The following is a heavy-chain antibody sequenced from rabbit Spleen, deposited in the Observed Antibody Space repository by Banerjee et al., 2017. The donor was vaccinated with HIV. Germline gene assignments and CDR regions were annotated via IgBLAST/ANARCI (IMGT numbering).Heavy chain of an antibody. CDR2: IDPIFANT. D-gene: IGHD8-1*01. V-gene: IGHV1S47*01. J-gene: IGHJ4*01. CDR3: ARDAGSGDYLDGYFNL. Sequence: EQLEESGGGLVQPTGSLKLSCKASGFDFSSYGVSWVRQAPGKGLEWIGYIDPIFANTYYASWVNGRFTISSHNAQNTLYLQLNSLTAADTATYFCARDAGSGDYLDGYFNLWGQGTLVTVS. CDR1: GFDFSSYG.